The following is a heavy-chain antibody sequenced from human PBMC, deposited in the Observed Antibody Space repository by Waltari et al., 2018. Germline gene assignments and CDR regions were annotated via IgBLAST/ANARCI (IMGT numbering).Heavy chain of an antibody. CDR2: INPSGGST. V-gene: IGHV1-46*01. CDR1: GGTFSSYT. D-gene: IGHD1-20*01. Sequence: QVQLVQSGAEVKKPGSSVKVSCKASGGTFSSYTISWVRQAPGQGLEWMGIINPSGGSTSYAQKFQGRVTMTRDTSTSTVYMELSSLRSEDTAVYYCASSPLTGTTDYWGQGTLDTVSS. J-gene: IGHJ4*02. CDR3: ASSPLTGTTDY.